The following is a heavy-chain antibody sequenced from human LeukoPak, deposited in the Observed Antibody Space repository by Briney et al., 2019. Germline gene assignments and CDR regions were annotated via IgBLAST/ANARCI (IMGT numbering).Heavy chain of an antibody. V-gene: IGHV1-2*02. CDR2: INPNSGGT. CDR1: GYTFTGYY. J-gene: IGHJ5*02. Sequence: ASVKVSCKASGYTFTGYYMHWVRQAPGHGLEWMGWINPNSGGTNYAQKFQGRVTMTRDTSISTAYMELSRLRSDDTAVYYCARDFGEILEWLSPLNWFDPWGQGTLVTVSS. CDR3: ARDFGEILEWLSPLNWFDP. D-gene: IGHD3-3*01.